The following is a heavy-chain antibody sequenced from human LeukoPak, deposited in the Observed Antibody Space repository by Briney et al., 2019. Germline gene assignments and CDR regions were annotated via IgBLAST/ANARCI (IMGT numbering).Heavy chain of an antibody. CDR1: GGTFSSYA. Sequence: SVKVSCKASGGTFSSYAISWVRQAPGQGLEWMGRIIPIFGTANYAQKFQGRVTITTDESTSTAYMELSSLRSEGTAVYYCARDPTTVTPYYFDYWGQGTLVTVSS. J-gene: IGHJ4*02. CDR3: ARDPTTVTPYYFDY. D-gene: IGHD4-17*01. V-gene: IGHV1-69*05. CDR2: IIPIFGTA.